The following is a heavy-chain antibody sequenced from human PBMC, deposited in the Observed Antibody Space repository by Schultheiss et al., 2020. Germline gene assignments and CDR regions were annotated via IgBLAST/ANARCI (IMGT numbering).Heavy chain of an antibody. J-gene: IGHJ5*02. D-gene: IGHD2-21*02. CDR2: IYYSGST. CDR3: ARGIVVVTANPWFDP. CDR1: GGSISSSSYY. Sequence: SETLSLTCTVSGGSISSSSYYWSWIRQPPGKGLEWIGYIYYSGSTNYNPSLKSRVTISVDTSKNQFSLKLSSVTAADTAVYYCARGIVVVTANPWFDPWGQGTLVTVSS. V-gene: IGHV4-61*05.